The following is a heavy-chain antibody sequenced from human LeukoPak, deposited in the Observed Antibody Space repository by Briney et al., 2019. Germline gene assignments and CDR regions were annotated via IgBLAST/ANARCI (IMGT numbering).Heavy chain of an antibody. CDR3: ARGGWSLDL. CDR1: GGSISSYY. D-gene: IGHD3-16*01. Sequence: SETLSLTCTVSGGSISSYYWSWLRQPPGKGLEWIGYVHYNGSTTNSNPSLRSRVTIFADTSKKHLSLKLSSVTTADTAVYYCARGGWSLDLWGRGTLVTVSS. V-gene: IGHV4-59*01. CDR2: VHYNGSTT. J-gene: IGHJ2*01.